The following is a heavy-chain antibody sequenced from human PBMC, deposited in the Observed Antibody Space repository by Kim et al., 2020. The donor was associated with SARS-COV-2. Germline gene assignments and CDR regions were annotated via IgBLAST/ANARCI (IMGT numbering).Heavy chain of an antibody. D-gene: IGHD3-10*01. CDR3: AKEGYGSGHGMDV. CDR1: GFTFDDYT. Sequence: GGSLRLSCAASGFTFDDYTMHWVRQAPGKGLEWVSLISWDGGSTYYADSVKGRFTISRDNSKNSLYLQMNSLRTEDTALYYCAKEGYGSGHGMDVWGQGTTVTVSS. J-gene: IGHJ6*02. V-gene: IGHV3-43*01. CDR2: ISWDGGST.